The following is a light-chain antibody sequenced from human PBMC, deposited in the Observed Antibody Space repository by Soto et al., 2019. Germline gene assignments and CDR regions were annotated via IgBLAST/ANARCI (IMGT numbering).Light chain of an antibody. V-gene: IGKV1-39*01. CDR1: QTINTF. CDR2: SAS. Sequence: DIQMTQSPSSLSASVGGGVTITCRASQTINTFLNWYQQKPGKAPKLLIHSASKLQSGVPSRFSGGGSGTDFTLTISSLQPEDFATYYCQQSARVPRTFGQGTKLEIK. J-gene: IGKJ2*01. CDR3: QQSARVPRT.